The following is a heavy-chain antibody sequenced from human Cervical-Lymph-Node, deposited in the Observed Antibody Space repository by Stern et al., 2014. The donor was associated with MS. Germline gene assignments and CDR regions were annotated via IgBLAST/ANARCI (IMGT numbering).Heavy chain of an antibody. CDR2: THPSGDS. J-gene: IGHJ6*02. Sequence: QLQLQESGPGLVKPSETLSLTCAASGASIGSGNYHWSRIPPLQGQDLEGIGYTHPSGDSYYHPFLHRRLIILVKPSHNTFSLKLISLTAADTAIYFCARGPLEGVGWSTYYDAIDVWGQGTTVTVSS. D-gene: IGHD3-3*01. CDR3: ARGPLEGVGWSTYYDAIDV. V-gene: IGHV4-31*11. CDR1: GASIGSGNYH.